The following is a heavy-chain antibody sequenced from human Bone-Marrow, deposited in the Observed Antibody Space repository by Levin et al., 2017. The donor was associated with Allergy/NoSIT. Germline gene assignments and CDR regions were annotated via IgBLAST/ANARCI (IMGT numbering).Heavy chain of an antibody. D-gene: IGHD6-19*01. Sequence: AASVKVSCKASGYSFTNYGMNWVRQAPGQGLEWMGWINTNTGKPTNAQGFPGRFAFSLDSSVSMAYLQISSLKAEDTAIYYCARDVWDFANGSGSSGWYRVPRGCWGQGTLDTFSS. CDR3: ARDVWDFANGSGSSGWYRVPRGC. V-gene: IGHV7-4-1*04. CDR1: GYSFTNYG. J-gene: IGHJ4*02. CDR2: INTNTGKP.